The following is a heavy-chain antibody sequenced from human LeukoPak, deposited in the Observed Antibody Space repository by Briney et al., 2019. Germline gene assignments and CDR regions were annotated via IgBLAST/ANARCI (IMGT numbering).Heavy chain of an antibody. V-gene: IGHV4-61*02. Sequence: SQTLSLTCTVSGGSISSGSYYWSWIRQPAGKGLEWIGRIYTSGSTNYNPSLKSRVTISVDTSKNQFSLKLSSVTAADTAVYYCARDAGSSGWSPYWGQGTLVTVSS. CDR1: GGSISSGSYY. CDR3: ARDAGSSGWSPY. CDR2: IYTSGST. D-gene: IGHD6-19*01. J-gene: IGHJ4*02.